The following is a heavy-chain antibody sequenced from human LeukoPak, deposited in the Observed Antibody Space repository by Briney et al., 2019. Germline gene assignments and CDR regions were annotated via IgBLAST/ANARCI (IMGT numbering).Heavy chain of an antibody. J-gene: IGHJ4*02. Sequence: GGSLRLSCTASGFTFGDYAMSWVRQAPGKGLEWVGFIRSKAYGGTTEYAASVKGRFTISRDDSKSIAYLQMNSLKTEDTAVYYCTRARLWSGYYTPFGCWGQGTLVTVSS. V-gene: IGHV3-49*04. CDR3: TRARLWSGYYTPFGC. CDR1: GFTFGDYA. D-gene: IGHD3-3*01. CDR2: IRSKAYGGTT.